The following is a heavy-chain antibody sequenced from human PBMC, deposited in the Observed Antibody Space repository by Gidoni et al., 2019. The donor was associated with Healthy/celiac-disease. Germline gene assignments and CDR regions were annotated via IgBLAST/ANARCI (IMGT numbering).Heavy chain of an antibody. CDR2: ISSSNSYI. J-gene: IGHJ6*02. CDR3: ARVRVGATRRTYYYYGMDV. CDR1: GFTFSSYS. Sequence: EVQLVEPGGGLVKPGGSLRLSCAASGFTFSSYSMSWVRQAPGKGLEWVSSISSSNSYIYYADSVKGRFTISRDNAKNSLYLQMNSLRAEDTAVYYCARVRVGATRRTYYYYGMDVWGQGTTVTVSS. V-gene: IGHV3-21*01. D-gene: IGHD1-26*01.